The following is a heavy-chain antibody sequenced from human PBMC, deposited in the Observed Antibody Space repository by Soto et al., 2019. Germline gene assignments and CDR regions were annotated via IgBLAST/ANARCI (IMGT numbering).Heavy chain of an antibody. J-gene: IGHJ4*02. CDR2: VYTSGRT. Sequence: PGGSLRLSCAAAGSPITNSYMACVRQAPGKGLEWVSVVYTSGRTYHADSVKGRFTVSRDISTNMFFLQMNKLSAEDMATYYCARAGFERLYFDQWGRGNLVTVSS. V-gene: IGHV3-53*01. CDR3: ARAGFERLYFDQ. CDR1: GSPITNSY. D-gene: IGHD1-1*01.